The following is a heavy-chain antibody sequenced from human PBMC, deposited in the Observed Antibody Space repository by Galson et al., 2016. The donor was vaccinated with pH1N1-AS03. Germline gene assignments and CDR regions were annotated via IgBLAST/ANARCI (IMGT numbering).Heavy chain of an antibody. V-gene: IGHV1-2*02. CDR1: GYAFTDYY. Sequence: CKASGYAFTDYYMHLLRQAPGQGLEWMAWINTDSGGTDYAQKFQGRVTMTRGASISTTYMELSSLRSDDTAAYYCVRGSPHSSSTNYAFEFWGRGTMVTVSS. CDR2: INTDSGGT. CDR3: VRGSPHSSSTNYAFEF. D-gene: IGHD6-13*01. J-gene: IGHJ3*01.